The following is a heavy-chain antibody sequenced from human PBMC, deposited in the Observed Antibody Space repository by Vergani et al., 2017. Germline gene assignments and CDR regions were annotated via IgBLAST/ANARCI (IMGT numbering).Heavy chain of an antibody. D-gene: IGHD4-17*01. CDR3: ARVQGDYEYYYYYYMDV. J-gene: IGHJ6*03. V-gene: IGHV3-21*01. CDR2: FSSSSRYI. Sequence: EVQLVESGGSLVKPGGSLRLSCAASGFSFTTYSMNWVRQAPGKGLEWVSSFSSSSRYIYYADSVKGRFTVSRDNAKNSLYLQMNSLRAEDTAVYYCARVQGDYEYYYYYYMDVWGTGTTVTVSS. CDR1: GFSFTTYS.